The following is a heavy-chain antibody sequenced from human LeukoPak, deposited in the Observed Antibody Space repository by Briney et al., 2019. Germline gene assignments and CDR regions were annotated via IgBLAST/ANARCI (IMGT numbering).Heavy chain of an antibody. CDR1: GFTFSRNA. V-gene: IGHV3-23*01. CDR3: AREYYYDSSGYSLWGAFDI. J-gene: IGHJ3*02. CDR2: ISGSGGST. D-gene: IGHD3-22*01. Sequence: GGSLRLSCAASGFTFSRNAMVWVRQAPGKGLEWVSAISGSGGSTYYADSVKGRFTISSDNSKNTLYLQMNSLRAEDTAVYYCAREYYYDSSGYSLWGAFDIWGQGTMVTVSS.